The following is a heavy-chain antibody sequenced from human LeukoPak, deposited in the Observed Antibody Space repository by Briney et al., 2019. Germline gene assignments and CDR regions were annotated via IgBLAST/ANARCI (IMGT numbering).Heavy chain of an antibody. V-gene: IGHV3-30*18. Sequence: GGSLRLSCAASGFTFSSYGMHWVRQAPGKGLEWVAVISYDGSNKYYADSVKGRFTISRDNSKNTLYLQMNSLRAEDTAVYYCAKFHYPDYWGQGTLVTVSS. CDR1: GFTFSSYG. D-gene: IGHD1-26*01. J-gene: IGHJ4*02. CDR3: AKFHYPDY. CDR2: ISYDGSNK.